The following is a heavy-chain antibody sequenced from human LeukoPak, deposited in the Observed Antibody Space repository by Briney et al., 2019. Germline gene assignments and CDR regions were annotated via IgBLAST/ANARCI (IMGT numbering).Heavy chain of an antibody. CDR3: AKKSLWSGPFDY. CDR2: ITGSGGNS. Sequence: PGGSLRLSCKASGFIFSNYAISWVRQAPRKGLEWVSIITGSGGNSYYTDSVKGRFTLSRDNSKNTLFLQMNSLRAEDTAVYFCAKKSLWSGPFDYWGQGTLVTVFS. D-gene: IGHD3-3*01. J-gene: IGHJ4*02. CDR1: GFIFSNYA. V-gene: IGHV3-23*01.